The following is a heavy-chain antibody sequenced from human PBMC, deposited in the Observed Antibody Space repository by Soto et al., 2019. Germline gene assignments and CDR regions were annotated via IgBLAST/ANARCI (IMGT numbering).Heavy chain of an antibody. D-gene: IGHD6-13*01. CDR3: TTDWGLYSSSWNVAFDI. V-gene: IGHV3-15*01. Sequence: EVQLVESGGGLVKPGGSLRLSCAASGFTFSNAWMSWVRQAPGKGLEWVGRIKSKTDGGTTDYAAPVKGRFTISRDDSKNTLYLQMNSLKTEDTAVYYCTTDWGLYSSSWNVAFDIWGQGTMVTVSS. CDR1: GFTFSNAW. J-gene: IGHJ3*02. CDR2: IKSKTDGGTT.